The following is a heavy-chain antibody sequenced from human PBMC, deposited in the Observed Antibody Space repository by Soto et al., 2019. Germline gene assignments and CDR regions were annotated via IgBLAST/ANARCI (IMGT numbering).Heavy chain of an antibody. Sequence: QVQLVESGGGVVQPGRSLRLSCAASGFTFSSYSMHWVRQAPGKGLEWVAVISYDGSNKYYADSVKGRFTISRDNSKNTLYLQMNSLRAEDTAVYYCAKDRGSGTGMDYWGQGTLVTVSS. CDR1: GFTFSSYS. CDR3: AKDRGSGTGMDY. V-gene: IGHV3-30*18. CDR2: ISYDGSNK. D-gene: IGHD3-16*01. J-gene: IGHJ4*02.